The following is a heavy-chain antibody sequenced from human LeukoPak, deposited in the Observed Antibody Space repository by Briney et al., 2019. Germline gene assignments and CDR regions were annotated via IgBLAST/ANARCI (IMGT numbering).Heavy chain of an antibody. Sequence: NPSQTLSLTCTVSGGSISSGSYYWSWIRQPAGKGLEWIGRIYTSGSTNYNPSLKSRVTISVETSKNQFSLKLSSVTAADTAVYYCATINWDNAFDIWGQGTMVTVSS. J-gene: IGHJ3*02. V-gene: IGHV4-61*02. CDR1: GGSISSGSYY. CDR2: IYTSGST. CDR3: ATINWDNAFDI. D-gene: IGHD7-27*01.